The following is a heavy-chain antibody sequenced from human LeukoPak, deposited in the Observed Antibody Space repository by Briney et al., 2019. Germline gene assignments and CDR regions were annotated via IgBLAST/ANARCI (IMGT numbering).Heavy chain of an antibody. CDR3: ARICSSTDCLIPD. CDR2: INSDGSEG. CDR1: GFTFSGFW. Sequence: PGGSLRLSCAVSGFTFSGFWMSWSRQAPGKGLEWVASINSDGSEGYYADVVKGRFTISRDNAKNTVYLQINSLRDEDTAVYYCARICSSTDCLIPDWGQGTLVTVSS. D-gene: IGHD2-2*01. V-gene: IGHV3-7*01. J-gene: IGHJ4*02.